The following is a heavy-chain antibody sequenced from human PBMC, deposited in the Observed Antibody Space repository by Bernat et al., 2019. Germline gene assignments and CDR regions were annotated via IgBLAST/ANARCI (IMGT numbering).Heavy chain of an antibody. CDR3: AKGTGYSSGTHIDY. CDR2: ISPSGDNT. CDR1: GFTFSTYA. Sequence: EVQLLESGGGLVQPGGSLRLSCVASGFTFSTYAMSWLRQAPGKGLEWVSAISPSGDNTYYADSVKGRFTLSRDNSKNTLYLQMNSLRAEDTAMYYCAKGTGYSSGTHIDYWGQGTLVTVSS. J-gene: IGHJ4*02. V-gene: IGHV3-23*01. D-gene: IGHD6-25*01.